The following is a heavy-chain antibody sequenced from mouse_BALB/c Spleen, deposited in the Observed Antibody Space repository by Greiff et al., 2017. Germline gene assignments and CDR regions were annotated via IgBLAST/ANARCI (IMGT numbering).Heavy chain of an antibody. D-gene: IGHD2-1*01. Sequence: QVQLQQPGAELVRPGSSVKISCKASGYAFSSYWMNWVKQRPGQGLEWIGQIYPGDGDTNYNGKFKGKATLTADKSSSTAYMQLSSLTSEDSAVYFCARSTYYGNLYAMDYWGQGTTVTVSS. CDR3: ARSTYYGNLYAMDY. CDR1: GYAFSSYW. J-gene: IGHJ4*01. V-gene: IGHV1-80*01. CDR2: IYPGDGDT.